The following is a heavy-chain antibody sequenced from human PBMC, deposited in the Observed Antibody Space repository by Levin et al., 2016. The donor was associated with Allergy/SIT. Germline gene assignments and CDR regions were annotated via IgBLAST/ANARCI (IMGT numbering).Heavy chain of an antibody. Sequence: SETLSLTCAVSGGSISSSNWWSWVRQPPGKGLEWIGEIYHSGSTNYNPSLKSRVTISVDKSKNQFSLKLSSVTAADTAVYYCATHPGLLGNWFDPWGQGTLVTVSS. CDR1: GGSISSSNW. J-gene: IGHJ5*02. V-gene: IGHV4-4*02. D-gene: IGHD2-15*01. CDR2: IYHSGST. CDR3: ATHPGLLGNWFDP.